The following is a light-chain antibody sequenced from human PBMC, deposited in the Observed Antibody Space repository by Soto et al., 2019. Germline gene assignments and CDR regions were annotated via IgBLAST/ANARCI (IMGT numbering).Light chain of an antibody. Sequence: DIQMTQSPSSLSASVGDRVTITCRASKTFSNYLNWYQQKPGKAPRLLIYMASTLQSGVPSRFSGSGSGTDFTLTISSLQPEDSAIYYCQQSYITPYTFGQGTKLEIK. CDR2: MAS. V-gene: IGKV1-39*01. J-gene: IGKJ2*01. CDR3: QQSYITPYT. CDR1: KTFSNY.